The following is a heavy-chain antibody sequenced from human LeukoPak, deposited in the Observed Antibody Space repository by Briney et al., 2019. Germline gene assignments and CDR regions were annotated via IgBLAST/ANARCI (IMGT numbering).Heavy chain of an antibody. D-gene: IGHD6-19*01. CDR1: GGSFSGYY. J-gene: IGHJ2*01. Sequence: SETLSLTCAVYGGSFSGYYWSWIRQPPGKGLEWIGEINHSGSTNYNPSLKSRVTISVDTSKNQFSLKLSSVTAADTAVYYCARSEWLVLWYFDLWGRGTLVTVSS. CDR2: INHSGST. V-gene: IGHV4-34*01. CDR3: ARSEWLVLWYFDL.